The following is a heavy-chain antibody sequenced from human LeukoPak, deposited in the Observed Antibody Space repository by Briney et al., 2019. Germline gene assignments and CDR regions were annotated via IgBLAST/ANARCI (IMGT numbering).Heavy chain of an antibody. D-gene: IGHD1-26*01. Sequence: GGSLRLSCAASGFTFGIYEMNWVRQAPGKGLEWVSYISSIGTTIYYADSVKGRFTISRDNAKNSLYLQMNSLRAEDTAVYYCARGERGDFWGQGTLVTVSS. CDR1: GFTFGIYE. CDR3: ARGERGDF. V-gene: IGHV3-48*03. J-gene: IGHJ4*02. CDR2: ISSIGTTI.